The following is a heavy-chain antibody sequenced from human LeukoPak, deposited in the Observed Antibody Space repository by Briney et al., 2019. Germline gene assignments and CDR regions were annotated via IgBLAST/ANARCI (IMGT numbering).Heavy chain of an antibody. CDR2: IIPILGIA. J-gene: IGHJ4*02. Sequence: SVKVSCKASGGTFSSYSISWVRQAPGQGLEWMGRIIPILGIANYAQKFQGRVTITADKSTSTAYMELSSLRSEDTAVYYCARGVEMATILDYWGQGTLVTVSS. V-gene: IGHV1-69*04. CDR1: GGTFSSYS. D-gene: IGHD5-24*01. CDR3: ARGVEMATILDY.